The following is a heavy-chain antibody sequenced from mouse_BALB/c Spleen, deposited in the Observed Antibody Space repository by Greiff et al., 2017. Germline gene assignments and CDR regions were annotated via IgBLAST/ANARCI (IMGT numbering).Heavy chain of an antibody. D-gene: IGHD1-1*01. J-gene: IGHJ1*01. Sequence: EVKLVESGAELVKPGASVKLSCTASGFNIKDTYMHWVKQRPEQGLEWIGRIDPANGNTKYDPKFQGKATITADTSSNTAYLQLSSLTSEDTAVYYPYYYGSSYERFDWYFDVWGAGTTVTVSS. CDR1: GFNIKDTY. CDR2: IDPANGNT. CDR3: YYYGSSYERFDWYFDV. V-gene: IGHV14-3*02.